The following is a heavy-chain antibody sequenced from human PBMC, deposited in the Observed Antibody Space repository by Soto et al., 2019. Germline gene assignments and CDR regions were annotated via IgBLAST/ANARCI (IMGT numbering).Heavy chain of an antibody. CDR1: GYTLTELS. V-gene: IGHV1-24*01. J-gene: IGHJ3*02. CDR3: AASSGYYPHDAFDI. CDR2: FDPEDGET. D-gene: IGHD3-3*01. Sequence: ASVKVSFKVSGYTLTELSMHWVRQAPGKGPEWMGGFDPEDGETIYAQKFQGRVTMTEDTSTDTAYMELSSLRSEDTAVYYCAASSGYYPHDAFDIWGQRTMVTVSS.